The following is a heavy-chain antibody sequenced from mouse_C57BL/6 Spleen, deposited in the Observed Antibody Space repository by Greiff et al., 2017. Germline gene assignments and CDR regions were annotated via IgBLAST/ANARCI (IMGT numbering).Heavy chain of an antibody. CDR2: IHPNSGST. CDR3: ACPRPLYGSSYWYFDV. D-gene: IGHD1-1*01. J-gene: IGHJ1*03. CDR1: GYTFTSYW. Sequence: QVQLQQPGAELVKPGASVKLSCKASGYTFTSYWMHWVKQRPGQGLEWIGMIHPNSGSTNYNEKFKSKATLTVDKSSSTAYMQLSSLTSEDSAVYYCACPRPLYGSSYWYFDVWGTGTTVTVSS. V-gene: IGHV1-64*01.